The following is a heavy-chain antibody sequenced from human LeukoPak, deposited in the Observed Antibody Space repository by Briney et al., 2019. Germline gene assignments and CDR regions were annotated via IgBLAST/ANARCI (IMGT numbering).Heavy chain of an antibody. J-gene: IGHJ4*02. CDR3: ARHATTYDFWGGPPYY. CDR2: IYYSGST. CDR1: GGSISTNSYY. D-gene: IGHD3-3*01. Sequence: SETLSLTCTVSGGSISTNSYYWGWIRQPPGKGLEWHGNIYYSGSTYYNPSLKTRVPISVDTPKNRFSLNLTSVTATDTAVYYCARHATTYDFWGGPPYYLGQGTLVTVSS. V-gene: IGHV4-39*01.